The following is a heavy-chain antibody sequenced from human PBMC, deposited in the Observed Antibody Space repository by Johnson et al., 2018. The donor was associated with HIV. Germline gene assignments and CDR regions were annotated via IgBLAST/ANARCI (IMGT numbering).Heavy chain of an antibody. CDR1: GFTFNNYG. CDR3: AKAVGGYAFDI. D-gene: IGHD1-26*01. J-gene: IGHJ3*02. CDR2: IRFDETIK. Sequence: QMQLVESGGGVVQPGRSLSLSCAASGFTFNNYGMHWVRQSPGKGLEWVAFIRFDETIKYYGDSVKGRFTISRDNSKNTLYLQMNSLRVEDTAVYYCAKAVGGYAFDIWGQGTMVTVSS. V-gene: IGHV3-30*02.